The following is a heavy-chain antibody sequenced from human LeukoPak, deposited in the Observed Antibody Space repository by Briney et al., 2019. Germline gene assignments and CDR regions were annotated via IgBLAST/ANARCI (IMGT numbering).Heavy chain of an antibody. V-gene: IGHV4-61*01. CDR1: GGSFSSGTHY. CDR2: IYYNGNT. CDR3: ARDVWFGAGRTFDY. Sequence: SETLSLTCTVSGGSFSSGTHYWSWIRQPPGKGLEWIGYIYYNGNTNYNPSLKSRVTISMDTSKNQFSLKLTSVTAADTAVYYCARDVWFGAGRTFDYWGQGTLVTVSS. D-gene: IGHD3-10*01. J-gene: IGHJ4*02.